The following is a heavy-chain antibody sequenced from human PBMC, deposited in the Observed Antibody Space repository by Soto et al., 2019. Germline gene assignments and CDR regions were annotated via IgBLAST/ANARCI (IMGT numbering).Heavy chain of an antibody. Sequence: PSETLSLTCTVSGGSISSYYWSWIRQPPGKGLEWIGYIYYSGSTNYNPSLKSRVTISVDTSKNQFSLKLSSVTAADTAVYYCASSRLLPSYDNYYYYYMDVWGKGTTVTVSS. CDR2: IYYSGST. D-gene: IGHD2-15*01. J-gene: IGHJ6*03. V-gene: IGHV4-59*01. CDR3: ASSRLLPSYDNYYYYYMDV. CDR1: GGSISSYY.